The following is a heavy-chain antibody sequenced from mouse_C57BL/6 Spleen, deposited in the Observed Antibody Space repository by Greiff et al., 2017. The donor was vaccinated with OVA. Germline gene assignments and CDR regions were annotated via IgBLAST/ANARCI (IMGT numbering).Heavy chain of an antibody. CDR2: ISTYYGDA. CDR3: AGWDYYGSSNY. J-gene: IGHJ2*01. Sequence: QVQLKQSGPELVRPGVSVKISCKGSGYTFTDYAMHWVKQSHAKRLEWIGVISTYYGDASYNQKFKDKATMTVDKSSSTAYMELARLPSEDSAVYYCAGWDYYGSSNYWGQGTTLTVSS. CDR1: GYTFTDYA. D-gene: IGHD1-1*01. V-gene: IGHV1-67*01.